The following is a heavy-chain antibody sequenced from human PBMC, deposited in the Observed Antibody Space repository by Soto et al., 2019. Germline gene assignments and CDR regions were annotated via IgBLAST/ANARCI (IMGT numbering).Heavy chain of an antibody. CDR2: IWYDGSNK. CDR3: ARGDGQWLVPNYYYYYGMDV. Sequence: QPGGSLRLSCAASGFTFSSYGMHWVRQAPGKGLEWVAVIWYDGSNKYYADSVKGRFTISRDNSKNTLYLQMNSLRAEDTAVYYCARGDGQWLVPNYYYYYGMDVWGQGTTVTVSS. J-gene: IGHJ6*02. D-gene: IGHD6-19*01. V-gene: IGHV3-33*01. CDR1: GFTFSSYG.